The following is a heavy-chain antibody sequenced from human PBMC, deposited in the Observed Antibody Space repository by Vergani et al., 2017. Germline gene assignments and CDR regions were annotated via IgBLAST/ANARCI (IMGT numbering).Heavy chain of an antibody. D-gene: IGHD3-10*01. J-gene: IGHJ6*02. CDR3: ASLLAGNGMDV. V-gene: IGHV1-24*01. Sequence: QVQLVQSGAEVKKPGASVKVSCKVSGYTLTELSMHWVRQAPGKGLEWMGGFDPEDGETIYAQKFQGRVTITADKSTSTAYMELSSLRSEDTAVYYCASLLAGNGMDVWGQGTTVTVSS. CDR2: FDPEDGET. CDR1: GYTLTELS.